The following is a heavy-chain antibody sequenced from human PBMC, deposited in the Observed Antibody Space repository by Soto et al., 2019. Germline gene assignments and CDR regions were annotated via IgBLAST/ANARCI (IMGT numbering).Heavy chain of an antibody. V-gene: IGHV1-18*01. CDR1: GYSFTSYG. J-gene: IGHJ4*02. Sequence: QVQLVQSGVEVKKPGASVKVSCKTSGYSFTSYGISWVRQAPGQGLEWVGWITAYNGNTNYAQKFQGRLTMTTDTPTSTVYMELRILRSDDTAVYYCARDNDCAVVYWRQGTLVTVSS. CDR2: ITAYNGNT. CDR3: ARDNDCAVVY. D-gene: IGHD2-15*01.